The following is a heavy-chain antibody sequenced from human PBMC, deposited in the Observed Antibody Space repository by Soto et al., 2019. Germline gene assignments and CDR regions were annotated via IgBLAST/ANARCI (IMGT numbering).Heavy chain of an antibody. CDR2: ISSPGSTI. Sequence: QVQLVESGGGLVKPGGSLRLSCAASGFTFSDYYMSWIRQAPGKGLEWVSYISSPGSTIYYTDPVKGRFTISRDNAKNPLFLQMDSLRAEDTAVYYCAREGAGRPRSYHSYSVDVWGQGTTVTVSS. CDR3: AREGAGRPRSYHSYSVDV. CDR1: GFTFSDYY. V-gene: IGHV3-11*01. D-gene: IGHD1-1*01. J-gene: IGHJ6*02.